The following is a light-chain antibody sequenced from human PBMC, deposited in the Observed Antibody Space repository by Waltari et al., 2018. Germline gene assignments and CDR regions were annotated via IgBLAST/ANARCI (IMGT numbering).Light chain of an antibody. CDR3: QQYTSFSLT. V-gene: IGKV1-5*03. J-gene: IGKJ4*01. CDR1: QSISSW. Sequence: DIQITQSPSSLSASIGDRVTFTCRASQSISSWLAWYQQKPGKAPKLLISKASTLESGVPSRFSGSGSCTEFTLTISSLQPDDFATYYCQQYTSFSLTFGGGTTVESK. CDR2: KAS.